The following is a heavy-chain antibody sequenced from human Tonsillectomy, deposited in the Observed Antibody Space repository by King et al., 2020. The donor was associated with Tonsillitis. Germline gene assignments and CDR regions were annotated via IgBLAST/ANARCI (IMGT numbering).Heavy chain of an antibody. V-gene: IGHV3-30-3*01. CDR2: ISYDGSNK. D-gene: IGHD3-3*01. Sequence: VQLVESGGGVVQPGRSLRLSCAASGFTFSSYAMHWVRQAPGKGLEWVTVISYDGSNKYYADSVKGRFTISRDNSKNTLYLQMNSLSPEDTAVYYCARSPVTMICGVIVGCGHETLVTVSP. CDR3: ARSPVTMICGVIVG. J-gene: IGHJ4*01. CDR1: GFTFSSYA.